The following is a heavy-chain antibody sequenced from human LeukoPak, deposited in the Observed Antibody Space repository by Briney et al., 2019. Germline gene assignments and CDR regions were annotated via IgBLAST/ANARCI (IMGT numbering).Heavy chain of an antibody. CDR1: GFTFSSYA. CDR3: ASAFGGSGSYSGVYFDS. J-gene: IGHJ4*02. V-gene: IGHV3-21*01. D-gene: IGHD1-26*01. Sequence: GGSLRLSCAASGFTFSSYAMSWVRQAPGKGLEWVSSISTTSSYIYYADLVKGRFTISRDNAKNSLFLQMNSLRAEDTAVYYCASAFGGSGSYSGVYFDSWGQGSLVTVSS. CDR2: ISTTSSYI.